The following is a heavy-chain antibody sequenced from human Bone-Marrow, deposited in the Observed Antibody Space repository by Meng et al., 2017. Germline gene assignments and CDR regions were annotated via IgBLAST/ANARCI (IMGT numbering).Heavy chain of an antibody. V-gene: IGHV4-34*01. CDR2: INHSGST. D-gene: IGHD1-26*01. CDR1: GGTFSGYY. J-gene: IGHJ3*02. Sequence: SETLSLTCAVYGGTFSGYYWSWIRQPPGKGLEWIGEINHSGSTNYNPSLESRVTISVDTSKSQFSLKVSSVTAADTAVYYCARGSNQWELRDAFDIWGQGTMVTVSS. CDR3: ARGSNQWELRDAFDI.